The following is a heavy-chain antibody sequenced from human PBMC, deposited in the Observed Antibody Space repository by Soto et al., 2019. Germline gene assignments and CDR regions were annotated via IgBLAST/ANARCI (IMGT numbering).Heavy chain of an antibody. D-gene: IGHD3-10*01. CDR1: GYTFTSYA. J-gene: IGHJ4*02. CDR2: INVGNGNT. CDR3: ARGNYYGSGSYYNVVDY. V-gene: IGHV1-3*01. Sequence: QVQLVQSGAEVKKPGASVKVSCKASGYTFTSYAMHWVRQAPGQRLEWMGWINVGNGNTKYSQNFQDRVTITRDTSXSXGYMELSSLRSEDTAVYYCARGNYYGSGSYYNVVDYWGQGTLVTVSS.